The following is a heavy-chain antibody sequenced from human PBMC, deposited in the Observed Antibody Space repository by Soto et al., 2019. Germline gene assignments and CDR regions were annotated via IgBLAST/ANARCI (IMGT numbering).Heavy chain of an antibody. D-gene: IGHD2-2*02. CDR2: ISAYNGNT. J-gene: IGHJ4*02. CDR3: ARGVVVVPAAIHNDY. V-gene: IGHV1-18*01. Sequence: ASVKVSCKASGYTFTSYGISWVRQAPGQGLEWMGWISAYNGNTNYAQKLQGRVTMTTDTSTSTAYMELRSLRSDDTAVYYCARGVVVVPAAIHNDYWGQGTLVTVSS. CDR1: GYTFTSYG.